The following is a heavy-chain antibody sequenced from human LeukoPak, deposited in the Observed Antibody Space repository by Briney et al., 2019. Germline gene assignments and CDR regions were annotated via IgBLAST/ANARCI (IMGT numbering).Heavy chain of an antibody. D-gene: IGHD1-26*01. CDR1: GFIFSSYG. CDR3: ARGRRSTGDTSWYFDS. Sequence: GGSLRLSCAASGFIFSSYGMHWVRQAPGKGLEWVAAIWYDGGNKYYADSVKGRFAISRDNSKNTLDLQMNSLRAEDTAEYYCARGRRSTGDTSWYFDSWGQGTLVTVSS. J-gene: IGHJ4*02. V-gene: IGHV3-33*08. CDR2: IWYDGGNK.